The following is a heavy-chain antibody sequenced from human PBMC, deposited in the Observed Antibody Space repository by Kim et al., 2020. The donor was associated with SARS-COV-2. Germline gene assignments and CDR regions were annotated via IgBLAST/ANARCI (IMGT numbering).Heavy chain of an antibody. CDR3: ARDLPYVWGSYRLGNGAFDI. D-gene: IGHD3-16*02. CDR2: INPSGGST. CDR1: GYTFTSYY. J-gene: IGHJ3*02. Sequence: ASVKVSCKASGYTFTSYYMHWVRQAPGQGLEWMGIINPSGGSTSYAQKFQGRVTMTRDTSTSTVYMELSSLRSEDTAVYYCARDLPYVWGSYRLGNGAFDIWGQGTMVTVSS. V-gene: IGHV1-46*01.